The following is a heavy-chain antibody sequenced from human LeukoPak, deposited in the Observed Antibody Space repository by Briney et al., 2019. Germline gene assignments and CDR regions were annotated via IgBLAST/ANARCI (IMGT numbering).Heavy chain of an antibody. V-gene: IGHV3-23*01. CDR2: ISPGGGPT. Sequence: GGTLRLSCAASGFTFSSYGMSWVRQAPGKGLEWVSGISPGGGPTYYADSVKGRFTISRDDSKSTLYLQMKNLRAEDTAVYYCAKDGAWLRFDDWGQGILVTVSS. CDR3: AKDGAWLRFDD. J-gene: IGHJ4*02. D-gene: IGHD5-12*01. CDR1: GFTFSSYG.